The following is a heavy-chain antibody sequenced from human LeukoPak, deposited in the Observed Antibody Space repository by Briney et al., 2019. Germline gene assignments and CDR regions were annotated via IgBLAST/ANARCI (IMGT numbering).Heavy chain of an antibody. CDR2: IIGSGGRT. CDR1: GFTFSSYA. J-gene: IGHJ3*02. CDR3: AKVSPRGAVAGILDAFDI. V-gene: IGHV3-23*01. Sequence: GGSLRLSCAASGFTFSSYAMSWVRQAPGKGLEWVSAIIGSGGRTYDADSVKGRFTISRDNSKNTIYLQMNSLRAEDTAVYYCAKVSPRGAVAGILDAFDIWGEGTMVTVSS. D-gene: IGHD6-19*01.